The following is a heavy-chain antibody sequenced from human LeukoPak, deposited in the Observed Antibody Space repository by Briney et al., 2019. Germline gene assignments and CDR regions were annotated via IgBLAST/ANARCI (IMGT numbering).Heavy chain of an antibody. J-gene: IGHJ4*02. CDR2: MNPNSGNT. V-gene: IGHV1-8*01. Sequence: ASVKVSCTASGYTFTSYDINWVRQATGQGLHWMGWMNPNSGNTDYAQKFQGRVTITRDTSISTAYMELSSLRSEDTAVYFCARGPPQLLEFDYWGQGTLVTVSS. CDR3: ARGPPQLLEFDY. D-gene: IGHD6-19*01. CDR1: GYTFTSYD.